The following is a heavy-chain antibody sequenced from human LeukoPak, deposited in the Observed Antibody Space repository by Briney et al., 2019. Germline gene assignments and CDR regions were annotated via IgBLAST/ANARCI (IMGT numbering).Heavy chain of an antibody. D-gene: IGHD3-10*01. V-gene: IGHV3-7*01. Sequence: GGSLGLSCAASGFTFRSYWMSWVRQAPGKGLEWVANIKQDGSEKYYVDSVKGRFSISRDNAKNSLYLQMNSLRAEDTAVYYCARDSRGAFDYWGQGTLVTVSS. CDR3: ARDSRGAFDY. CDR2: IKQDGSEK. J-gene: IGHJ4*02. CDR1: GFTFRSYW.